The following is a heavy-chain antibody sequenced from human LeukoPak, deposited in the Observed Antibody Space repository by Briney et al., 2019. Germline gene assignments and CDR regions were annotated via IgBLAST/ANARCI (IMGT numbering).Heavy chain of an antibody. Sequence: GGSLRLSCAASGFTFSSYAMSWVRQAPGKGLEWVSAISGSGGSTYYADSVKGRFTISRDNSKNTLYLQMNSLRAEDTAVYYSAIQRWLQVSLDYWGQGTMVTVSS. CDR1: GFTFSSYA. V-gene: IGHV3-23*01. J-gene: IGHJ4*02. CDR3: AIQRWLQVSLDY. D-gene: IGHD5-24*01. CDR2: ISGSGGST.